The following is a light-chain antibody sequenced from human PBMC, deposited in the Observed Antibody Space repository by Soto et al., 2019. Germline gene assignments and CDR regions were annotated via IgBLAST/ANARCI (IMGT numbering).Light chain of an antibody. CDR2: GAS. J-gene: IGKJ5*01. Sequence: EIVLTQSPGTLSFSPGERATLSCRASQSVSSSYLAWYQQKPGQAPRPLIYGASSRATGIPDRFSGSGSGTDFTLTISRLEPEDFAVYYCQQYGSSPLITFGQGTRLEIK. CDR1: QSVSSSY. CDR3: QQYGSSPLIT. V-gene: IGKV3-20*01.